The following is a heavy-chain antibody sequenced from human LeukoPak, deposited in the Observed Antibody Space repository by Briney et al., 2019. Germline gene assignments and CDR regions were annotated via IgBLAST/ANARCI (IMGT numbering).Heavy chain of an antibody. CDR2: IYSGGST. CDR1: GFTVSSNY. Sequence: GGSLRLSCAASGFTVSSNYMSWVRQAPGKGLEWVSVIYSGGSTYYADSVKGRFTISRDNSKNTLYLQMNSPRAEDTAVYYCARGPPRCGGDCYTIDYWGQGTLVTVSS. V-gene: IGHV3-53*01. J-gene: IGHJ4*02. D-gene: IGHD2-21*01. CDR3: ARGPPRCGGDCYTIDY.